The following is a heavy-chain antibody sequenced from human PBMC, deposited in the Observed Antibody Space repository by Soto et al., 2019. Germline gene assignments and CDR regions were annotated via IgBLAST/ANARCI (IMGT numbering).Heavy chain of an antibody. CDR1: GFTFDDYA. CDR3: TKGYCSGASCQSDY. D-gene: IGHD2-15*01. Sequence: EVQLVESGGGLVQPGRSLRLSCAASGFTFDDYAMHWVRQAPGKGLEWVSGISWNSGRIGYADSVKGRFTISRDNAKNSLYRQMNSLRAEDTALYYCTKGYCSGASCQSDYWGQGTLVTVSS. V-gene: IGHV3-9*01. CDR2: ISWNSGRI. J-gene: IGHJ4*02.